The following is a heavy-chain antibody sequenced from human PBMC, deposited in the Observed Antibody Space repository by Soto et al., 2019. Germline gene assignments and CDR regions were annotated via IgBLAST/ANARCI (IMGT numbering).Heavy chain of an antibody. CDR1: GFTFSSYA. CDR3: ARDDDYGGTPHDVDS. J-gene: IGHJ3*02. Sequence: QVQLVESGGGVFQPGRSLRLSCAASGFTFSSYAMHWVRQAPGKGLEWVAVISYDGSNKYYADSVKGRVTISRDNSKNTLYLQMNSLRAEDTAVYYWARDDDYGGTPHDVDSWGQGTMFTVSS. CDR2: ISYDGSNK. D-gene: IGHD4-17*01. V-gene: IGHV3-30-3*01.